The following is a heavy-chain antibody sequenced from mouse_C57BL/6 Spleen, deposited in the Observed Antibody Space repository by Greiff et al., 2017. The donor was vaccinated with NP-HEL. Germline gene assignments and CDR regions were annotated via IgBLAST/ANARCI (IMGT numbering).Heavy chain of an antibody. D-gene: IGHD2-3*01. CDR2: IRSKSNNYAT. V-gene: IGHV10-1*01. CDR1: GFSFNTYA. Sequence: EVQLVESGGGLVQPKGSLKLSCAASGFSFNTYAMNWVRQAPGKGLEWVARIRSKSNNYATYYADSVKDRFTISRDDSESMLYLQMNNLKTEDTAMYYCVRHGAYDGYFYAMDYWGQGTSVTVSS. J-gene: IGHJ4*01. CDR3: VRHGAYDGYFYAMDY.